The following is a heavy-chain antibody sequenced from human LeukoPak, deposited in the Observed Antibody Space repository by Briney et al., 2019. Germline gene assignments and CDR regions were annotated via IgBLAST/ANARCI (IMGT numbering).Heavy chain of an antibody. CDR1: GYTFTGYY. CDR3: ARDSSGSYRFDY. D-gene: IGHD1-26*01. CDR2: INPNTGGT. Sequence: ASVKVSCKASGYTFTGYYMRWVRQAPGQGLEWMGWINPNTGGTHYAQKFQGRVTVTRDTSVSTAYMELSRLRSDDTAVYYCARDSSGSYRFDYWGQGTLVTVSS. J-gene: IGHJ4*02. V-gene: IGHV1-2*02.